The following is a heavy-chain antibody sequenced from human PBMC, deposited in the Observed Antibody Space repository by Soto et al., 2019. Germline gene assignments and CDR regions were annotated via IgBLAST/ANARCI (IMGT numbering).Heavy chain of an antibody. CDR3: TRDSDLYSSSSRYYYYCMDV. D-gene: IGHD6-6*01. J-gene: IGHJ6*02. Sequence: EVQLVESGGGLVKPGRSLRLSCTASGFTFGDYAMSWFRQAPGKGLEWVGFIRSKAYGGTTEYAASVKGRFTISRDDSKSIAYLQMNSLKTEDTAVYYCTRDSDLYSSSSRYYYYCMDVWGQGTTVTVSS. CDR1: GFTFGDYA. CDR2: IRSKAYGGTT. V-gene: IGHV3-49*05.